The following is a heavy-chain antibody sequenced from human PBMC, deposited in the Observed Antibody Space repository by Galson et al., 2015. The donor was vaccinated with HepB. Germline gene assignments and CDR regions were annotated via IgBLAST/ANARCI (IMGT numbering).Heavy chain of an antibody. CDR3: ARGGSGYSYVGGHTYFDY. Sequence: PALVKPTQTLTLTCTFPGFSLSTSGMCVSWIRQPPGKALEWLARIDWDDDKYYSTSLKTRLTISKDTSKNQVVLTMTNMDPVDTATYYCARGGSGYSYVGGHTYFDYWGQGTLVTVSS. CDR1: GFSLSTSGMC. CDR2: IDWDDDK. D-gene: IGHD5-18*01. J-gene: IGHJ4*02. V-gene: IGHV2-70*11.